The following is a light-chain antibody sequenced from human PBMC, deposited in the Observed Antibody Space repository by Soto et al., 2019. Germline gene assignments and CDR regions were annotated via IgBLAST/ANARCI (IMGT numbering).Light chain of an antibody. J-gene: IGKJ1*01. CDR1: QNILSN. V-gene: IGKV3-15*01. CDR2: GAS. Sequence: EIVMTQSPATLSVSPGERATLSCRASQNILSNLAWYQQKPGQAPRLLIYGASTRATGIPARFSGSVSGTEFTLTISSLQSEDFAVYYCHYGNSPPWTFGQGTKVDIK. CDR3: HYGNSPPWT.